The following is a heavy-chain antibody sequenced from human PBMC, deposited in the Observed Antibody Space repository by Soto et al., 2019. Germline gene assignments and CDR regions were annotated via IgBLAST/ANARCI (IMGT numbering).Heavy chain of an antibody. CDR2: ISAYNGNT. V-gene: IGHV1-18*01. CDR3: ARDVRYFDWLLPPPRPYYFDE. J-gene: IGHJ4*02. D-gene: IGHD3-9*01. Sequence: GASVKVSCKASGYTFTSYGISWVRQAPGQGLEWMGWISAYNGNTNYAQKLQGRVTMTTDTSTSTAYMELRSLRSDDTAVYYCARDVRYFDWLLPPPRPYYFDEWGQGTLVTVSS. CDR1: GYTFTSYG.